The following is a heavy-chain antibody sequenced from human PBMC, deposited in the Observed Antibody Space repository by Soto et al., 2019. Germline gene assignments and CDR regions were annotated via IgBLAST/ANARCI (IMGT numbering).Heavy chain of an antibody. CDR3: VRDGTKTLRDWFDP. D-gene: IGHD1-1*01. CDR1: GASISGYY. Sequence: SETLSLTCTVSGASISGYYWSWIRKSAGKGLEWIRRIYATGTTDYNPSLKSRVMMSVDTSKKQFSLKLRSVTAADTAVYYCVRDGTKTLRDWFDPWGQGISVTVSS. CDR2: IYATGTT. V-gene: IGHV4-4*07. J-gene: IGHJ5*02.